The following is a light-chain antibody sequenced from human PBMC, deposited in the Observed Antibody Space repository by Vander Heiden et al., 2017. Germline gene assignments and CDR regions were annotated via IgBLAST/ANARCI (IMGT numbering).Light chain of an antibody. CDR1: QSVGSY. V-gene: IGKV3-11*01. CDR2: DAS. Sequence: EIVLTQSPATLSLSPGERATLSCRASQSVGSYLAWYQQKPGQAPRLLIYDASNRATDIPARFSGSESGTDFTLTISSLEPEDFAVYFCQQRSNWPPYTFGQGTKLEIK. CDR3: QQRSNWPPYT. J-gene: IGKJ2*01.